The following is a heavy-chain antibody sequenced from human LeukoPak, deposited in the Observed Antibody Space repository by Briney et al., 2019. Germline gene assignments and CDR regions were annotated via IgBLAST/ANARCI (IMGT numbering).Heavy chain of an antibody. Sequence: SETLSLTCAVYGGSFSGSYWGWIRQPAGEWLGWIGEINHSGSTNYDPSLKSRVTISVDTSKNQFSLKLSSGTAADAAVYYCARGINCGYPWDDYWGQGTLVTVSS. J-gene: IGHJ4*02. CDR2: INHSGST. CDR3: ARGINCGYPWDDY. V-gene: IGHV4-34*01. CDR1: GGSFSGSY. D-gene: IGHD7-27*01.